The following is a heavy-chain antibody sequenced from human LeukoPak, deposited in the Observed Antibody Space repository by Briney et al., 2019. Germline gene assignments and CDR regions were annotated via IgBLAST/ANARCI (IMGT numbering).Heavy chain of an antibody. CDR2: IYYSGST. CDR3: ARTVTAFDY. V-gene: IGHV4-39*07. Sequence: SETLSLTCTISGGSISSSSYYWGWFRQPPGKGLEWIGSIYYSGSTYYNPSLKSRVTISVDTSKNQFSLKLSSVTAADTAVYYCARTVTAFDYWGQGTLVTVSS. CDR1: GGSISSSSYY. D-gene: IGHD2-21*02. J-gene: IGHJ4*02.